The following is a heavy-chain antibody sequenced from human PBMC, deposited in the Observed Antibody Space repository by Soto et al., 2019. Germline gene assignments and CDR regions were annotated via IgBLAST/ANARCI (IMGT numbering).Heavy chain of an antibody. CDR1: GFTFSSYA. J-gene: IGHJ4*02. V-gene: IGHV3-23*01. CDR2: ISGSGGST. D-gene: IGHD6-13*01. Sequence: GGSLRLSCAASGFTFSSYAISWVRQAPGKGLEWVSAISGSGGSTYYADSVKGRFTISRDNSKNTLYLQMNSLRAEDTAVYYCANSYGYSSSWYYYFDYWGQGTLVTVSS. CDR3: ANSYGYSSSWYYYFDY.